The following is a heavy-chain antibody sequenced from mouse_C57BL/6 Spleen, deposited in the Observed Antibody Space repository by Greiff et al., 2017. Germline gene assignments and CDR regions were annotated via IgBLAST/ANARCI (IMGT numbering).Heavy chain of an antibody. J-gene: IGHJ2*01. CDR1: GFSLTSSG. V-gene: IGHV2-3*01. CDR3: AKQDSYPYFDY. Sequence: VQLQESGPGLVAPSQSLSITCTVSGFSLTSSGVSWVRQPPGKGLELLGVIWGDGRTNSHSALISRLSISKDNSKSQLILKRNRLQTDDTATYYGAKQDSYPYFDYWGQGTTLTVSS. D-gene: IGHD1-1*01. CDR2: IWGDGRT.